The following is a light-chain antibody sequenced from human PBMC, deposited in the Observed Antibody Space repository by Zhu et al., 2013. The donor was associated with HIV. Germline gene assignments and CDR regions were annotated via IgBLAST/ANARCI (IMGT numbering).Light chain of an antibody. CDR2: DAS. CDR1: QSVSRS. J-gene: IGKJ2*01. V-gene: IGKV3-11*01. Sequence: EIVLTQSPATLSLSPGETATLSCRASQSVSRSLGWYQQKPGQAPRLLIYDASNRASGIPARFSGSGSGTDFTLTISSLEPEDFAVYYCQQRSSWPPETFGQGTKVDIK. CDR3: QQRSSWPPET.